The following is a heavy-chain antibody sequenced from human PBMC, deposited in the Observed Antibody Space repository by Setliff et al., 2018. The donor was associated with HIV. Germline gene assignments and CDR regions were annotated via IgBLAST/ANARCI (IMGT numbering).Heavy chain of an antibody. CDR3: ARDRIEVLADSPHDVFDI. D-gene: IGHD3-22*01. Sequence: PSETLSLTCTVSGGSFSTYYWSWIRQPAGEGLEYIGRVHSTGTTIYNPSLKSRVTMSVDTSKNQLSLRLTAVSAADTAVYYCARDRIEVLADSPHDVFDIWGRGIMVTVSS. CDR1: GGSFSTYY. J-gene: IGHJ3*02. V-gene: IGHV4-4*07. CDR2: VHSTGTT.